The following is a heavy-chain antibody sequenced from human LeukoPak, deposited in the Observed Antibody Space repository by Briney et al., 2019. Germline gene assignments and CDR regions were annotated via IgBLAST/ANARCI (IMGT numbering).Heavy chain of an antibody. CDR2: INHSGST. V-gene: IGHV4-34*01. J-gene: IGHJ6*03. CDR1: GGSFSGYY. D-gene: IGHD6-13*01. CDR3: ARWRGSYSSSWWDYYMDV. Sequence: SETLSLTCAVYGGSFSGYYWSWIRQPPGKGLEWIGEINHSGSTNYNPSLKSRVTISVDTSKNQFSLKLSSVTAADTAVYYCARWRGSYSSSWWDYYMDVRGKGTTVTVSS.